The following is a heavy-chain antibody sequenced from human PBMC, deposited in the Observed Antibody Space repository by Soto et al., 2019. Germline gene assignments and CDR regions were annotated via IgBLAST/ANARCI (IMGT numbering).Heavy chain of an antibody. CDR1: GFTFSGSA. Sequence: GGSLRLSCAASGFTFSGSAMHWVRQASGKGLEWVGRIRSKANSYATAYAASVKGRFTISRDDSKNTAYLQMKSLKTEDTAVYYCTRRSGIAEAPNDYWGQGTLVTVSS. CDR2: IRSKANSYAT. CDR3: TRRSGIAEAPNDY. V-gene: IGHV3-73*01. D-gene: IGHD6-19*01. J-gene: IGHJ4*02.